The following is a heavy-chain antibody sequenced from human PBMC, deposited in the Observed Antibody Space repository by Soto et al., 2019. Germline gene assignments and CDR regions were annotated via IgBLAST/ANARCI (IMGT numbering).Heavy chain of an antibody. CDR1: GDSVNSAY. D-gene: IGHD6-6*01. J-gene: IGHJ5*02. CDR2: IYHTGRT. CDR3: ARTDAYNSSFFDP. Sequence: QVQLQEMGPGLVKPSQTLTITCTVSGDSVNSAYWSWIRQLPGKGLEWMWNIYHTGRTFYNPSLKIRVAISIDTSKPLFSLKMRSVTAADTAVYYCARTDAYNSSFFDPWGLGTVVTVSS. V-gene: IGHV4-31*03.